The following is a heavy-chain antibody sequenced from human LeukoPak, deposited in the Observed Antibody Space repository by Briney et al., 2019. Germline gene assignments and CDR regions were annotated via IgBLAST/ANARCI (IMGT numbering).Heavy chain of an antibody. D-gene: IGHD4-17*01. CDR3: AKDATVTFDY. V-gene: IGHV3-30*02. CDR1: GFTFSSYW. Sequence: GGSLRLSCAASGFTFSSYWMSWVRQAPGKGLEWVTFIHSDGDNEYYADSVKGRFTISRDNSKNTVYLQMNSLRAEDTAVYYCAKDATVTFDYWGQGTLVTVSS. J-gene: IGHJ4*02. CDR2: IHSDGDNE.